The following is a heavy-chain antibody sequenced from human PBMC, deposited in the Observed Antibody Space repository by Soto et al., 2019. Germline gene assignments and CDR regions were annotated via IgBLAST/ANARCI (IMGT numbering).Heavy chain of an antibody. CDR2: ISGSGGST. J-gene: IGHJ6*03. V-gene: IGHV3-23*01. CDR1: GFSFSSNA. Sequence: PGGSLRLSCAASGFSFSSNAMSWVRQAPGKGLEWVSGISGSGGSTHYADSVKGRFTISRDNSKNTLYLQMNSLRAEDTAIYYCAKEYYYSTDVWGKGTKVTVSS. CDR3: AKEYYYSTDV.